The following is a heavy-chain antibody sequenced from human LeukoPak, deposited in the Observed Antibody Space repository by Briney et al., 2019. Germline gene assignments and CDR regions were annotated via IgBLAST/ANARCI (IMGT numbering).Heavy chain of an antibody. Sequence: ASVKVSCKASGYTFTGYYMHWVRQAPGQGLDWMGWINPNSGGTNYAQKFQGRVTMTGDASISTAYMELSRLRSDDTAVYYCARDSSLVRGVIIPLDYWGQGTLVTVSS. CDR1: GYTFTGYY. J-gene: IGHJ4*02. CDR3: ARDSSLVRGVIIPLDY. V-gene: IGHV1-2*02. D-gene: IGHD3-10*01. CDR2: INPNSGGT.